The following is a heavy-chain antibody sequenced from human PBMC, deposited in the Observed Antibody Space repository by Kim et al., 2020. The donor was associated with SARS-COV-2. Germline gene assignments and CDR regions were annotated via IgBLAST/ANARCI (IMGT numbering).Heavy chain of an antibody. J-gene: IGHJ5*02. CDR3: ASDYGGSRGRVDP. V-gene: IGHV4-34*01. Sequence: YTPSLKTRVTISVDTSKNQVSLTLSSVTAADTAVYYCASDYGGSRGRVDPWGQGTLVTVSS. D-gene: IGHD4-17*01.